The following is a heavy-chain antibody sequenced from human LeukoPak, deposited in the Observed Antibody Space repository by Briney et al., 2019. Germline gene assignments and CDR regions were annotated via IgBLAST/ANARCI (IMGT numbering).Heavy chain of an antibody. Sequence: SETLSLTCTVSGGSISSYYWSWIRQPPGEGLEWIGYIYYSGSTNYNPSLKSRVTISVDTSKNQFSLKLSSVTAADTAVYYCARMYGGNYYGMDVWGQGTTVTVSS. CDR2: IYYSGST. CDR3: ARMYGGNYYGMDV. D-gene: IGHD2-8*01. J-gene: IGHJ6*02. CDR1: GGSISSYY. V-gene: IGHV4-59*01.